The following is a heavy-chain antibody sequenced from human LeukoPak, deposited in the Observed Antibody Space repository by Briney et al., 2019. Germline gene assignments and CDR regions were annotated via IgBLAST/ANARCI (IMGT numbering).Heavy chain of an antibody. CDR1: GGSISSSSYY. CDR2: IYYSGST. V-gene: IGHV4-39*01. D-gene: IGHD2-2*02. Sequence: SETLSLTCTVSGGSISSSSYYWGWIRQPPGKGLEWIGSIYYSGSTYYNPSLKSRVTISVDTSKNRFSLKLSSVTAADTAVYYCARLLVVPAAIYYGMDVWGQGTTVTVSS. J-gene: IGHJ6*02. CDR3: ARLLVVPAAIYYGMDV.